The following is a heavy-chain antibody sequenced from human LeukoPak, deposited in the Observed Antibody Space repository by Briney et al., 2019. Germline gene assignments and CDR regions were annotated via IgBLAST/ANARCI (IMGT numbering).Heavy chain of an antibody. CDR3: ARDTSGGILTGNYFDY. J-gene: IGHJ4*02. Sequence: ASVKVSCKASGYTFTSYYMHWVRQAPGQGLEWMGIISPSGGSTSYAQKLQGRVTMTRDTSTNTVYMDLSSLRSEDTAVYYCARDTSGGILTGNYFDYWGQGTLVTVSS. CDR2: ISPSGGST. V-gene: IGHV1-46*01. CDR1: GYTFTSYY. D-gene: IGHD3-9*01.